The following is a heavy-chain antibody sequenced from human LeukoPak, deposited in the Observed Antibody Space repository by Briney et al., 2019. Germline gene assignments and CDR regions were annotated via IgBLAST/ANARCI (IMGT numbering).Heavy chain of an antibody. CDR2: IRYDGSNE. CDR1: GFTFDDYG. Sequence: GGSLRLSCAASGFTFDDYGMSWVRQAPGKGLEWVAFIRYDGSNEYYADSVRGRFTISRDNSKNTLYLQMNSLRAEDTAVYYCAKVLQIDFWGQGTLVTVSS. CDR3: AKVLQIDF. J-gene: IGHJ4*02. V-gene: IGHV3-30*02. D-gene: IGHD4-11*01.